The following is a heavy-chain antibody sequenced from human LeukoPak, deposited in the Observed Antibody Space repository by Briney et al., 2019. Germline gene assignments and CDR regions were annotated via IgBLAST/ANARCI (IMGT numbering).Heavy chain of an antibody. CDR1: GGSISCGDYY. Sequence: SKTLSLTCTVSGGSISCGDYYWAWIRQPPGKGLEWIASIYYSGSTYYNPSLKSRVTISVDTSRNQFSLKLSSVTAADTAVYYCASLAVAGLSEGYWGQGTLVIVSS. CDR2: IYYSGST. V-gene: IGHV4-39*01. D-gene: IGHD6-19*01. J-gene: IGHJ4*02. CDR3: ASLAVAGLSEGY.